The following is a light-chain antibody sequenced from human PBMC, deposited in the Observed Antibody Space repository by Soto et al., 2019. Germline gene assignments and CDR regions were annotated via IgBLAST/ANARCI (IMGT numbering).Light chain of an antibody. CDR2: DAS. V-gene: IGKV1D-13*01. Sequence: AIPLTQSPSSLSASVGDRVTITCRASQGISSALAWYQQKPGKAPKLLIYDASSLESGVPSRLSGSGSGTDFTLTISSLQPEDFATYYCQQFNNYPFTFGPGTKVDIK. CDR1: QGISSA. CDR3: QQFNNYPFT. J-gene: IGKJ3*01.